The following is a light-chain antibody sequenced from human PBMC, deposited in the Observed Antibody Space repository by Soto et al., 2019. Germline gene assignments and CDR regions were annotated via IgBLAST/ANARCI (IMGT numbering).Light chain of an antibody. V-gene: IGKV1-5*01. CDR1: QTISDL. CDR2: DGS. Sequence: DIQMTQSPSTLSASVGDSVTIPCRASQTISDLVAWYQQHPGRAPKLLIYDGSTLQNGVPSRFSGRRSGTGFTLASTSLQPDDLATYYCEQYGDYSTFGQGTKL. J-gene: IGKJ2*01. CDR3: EQYGDYST.